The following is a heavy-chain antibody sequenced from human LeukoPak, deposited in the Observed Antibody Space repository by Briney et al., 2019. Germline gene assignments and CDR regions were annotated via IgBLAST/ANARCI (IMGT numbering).Heavy chain of an antibody. D-gene: IGHD3-3*01. J-gene: IGHJ4*02. CDR1: GFSSTY. CDR3: ARDLWDGTGY. V-gene: IGHV3-66*02. Sequence: TGGSLRLSCVASGFSSTYTSWVRQAPGKGLEWVSVIYSGDSTYYADSVRGRFTISRDISKNTVYLQMNSLRPEDTAVYYRARDLWDGTGYWGQGTLVTVAS. CDR2: IYSGDST.